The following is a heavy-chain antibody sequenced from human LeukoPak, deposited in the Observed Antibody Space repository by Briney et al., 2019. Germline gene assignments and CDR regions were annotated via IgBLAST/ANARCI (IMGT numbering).Heavy chain of an antibody. J-gene: IGHJ6*04. Sequence: ASVKVSRKVSGYTLTELSMHWVRQAPGKGLEWMGGFDPEDGETIYAQKFQGRVTMTEDTSTDTAYMELSSLRSEDTAVYYCATPEGLQYYDFWSGSGVWGKGTTVTVSS. CDR2: FDPEDGET. CDR3: ATPEGLQYYDFWSGSGV. V-gene: IGHV1-24*01. D-gene: IGHD3-3*01. CDR1: GYTLTELS.